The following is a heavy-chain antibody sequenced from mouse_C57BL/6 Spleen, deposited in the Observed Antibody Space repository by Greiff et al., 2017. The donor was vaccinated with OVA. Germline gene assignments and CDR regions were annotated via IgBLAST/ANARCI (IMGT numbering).Heavy chain of an antibody. CDR1: GYTFTSYW. D-gene: IGHD1-1*01. CDR2: INPSNGGT. V-gene: IGHV1-53*01. CDR3: ARGNPYYYGSSSYFDY. Sequence: VQLQHPGTELVKPGASVKLSCKASGYTFTSYWMHWVKQRPGQGLEWIGNINPSNGGTNYNEKFKSKATLTVDKSSSTAYMQLSSLTSEDSAVYYCARGNPYYYGSSSYFDYWGQGTTLTVSS. J-gene: IGHJ2*01.